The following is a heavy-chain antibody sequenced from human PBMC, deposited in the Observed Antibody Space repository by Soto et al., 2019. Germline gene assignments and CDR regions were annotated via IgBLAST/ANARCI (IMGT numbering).Heavy chain of an antibody. D-gene: IGHD3-3*01. Sequence: ASVKVSWKASGYTFTIYAMHWVRQAPRQRLEWMGRINAGNGNTKYSQKFQGRVTITRDTSASTAYMELSSLRSEDTAVYYCAREVRYDFWSGYPTATYNWFDPWGQGTLVTVSS. CDR3: AREVRYDFWSGYPTATYNWFDP. CDR2: INAGNGNT. CDR1: GYTFTIYA. J-gene: IGHJ5*02. V-gene: IGHV1-3*01.